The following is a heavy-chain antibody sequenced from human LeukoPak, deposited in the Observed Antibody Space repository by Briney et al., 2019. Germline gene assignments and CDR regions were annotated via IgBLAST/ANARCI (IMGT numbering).Heavy chain of an antibody. J-gene: IGHJ5*02. D-gene: IGHD3-22*01. V-gene: IGHV4-59*01. Sequence: PSETLSLTCAVYGGSFSGYYWSWIRQPPGKGLEWIGYIYYSGSTNYNPSLKSRVTISIDTSKNQFSLKLSSVTAADTAVYYCARDRNYDSSGYLSFDPWGQGTLVTVSS. CDR2: IYYSGST. CDR1: GGSFSGYY. CDR3: ARDRNYDSSGYLSFDP.